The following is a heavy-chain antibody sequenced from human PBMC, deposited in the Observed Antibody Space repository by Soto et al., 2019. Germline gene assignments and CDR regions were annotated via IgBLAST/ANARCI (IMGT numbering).Heavy chain of an antibody. CDR3: GRMFIRCSSTSCYEYYYYYGMDF. V-gene: IGHV5-10-1*01. CDR1: GYSFTSYW. Sequence: GESLKISCKGSGYSFTSYWISWVRQMPGKGLEWMGRIDPSDSYTNYSPSFQGHVTISADKSISTAYLQWSSLKASDTAMYYCGRMFIRCSSTSCYEYYYYYGMDFGGQGTTVTVSS. D-gene: IGHD2-2*01. J-gene: IGHJ6*02. CDR2: IDPSDSYT.